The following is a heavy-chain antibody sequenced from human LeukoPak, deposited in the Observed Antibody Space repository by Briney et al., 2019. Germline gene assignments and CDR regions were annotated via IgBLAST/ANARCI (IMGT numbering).Heavy chain of an antibody. CDR2: IWYDGSNK. V-gene: IGHV3-33*01. CDR3: ARRSSLRYFDWLPGNLYYYYYMDV. J-gene: IGHJ6*03. D-gene: IGHD3-9*01. CDR1: GFTFSSYG. Sequence: GRSLRLSCAASGFTFSSYGMHWVRQAPGKGLEWVAVIWYDGSNKYYADSVKGRFTISRDNSKNTLYLQMNSLGAEDTAVYYCARRSSLRYFDWLPGNLYYYYYMDVWGKGTTVTVSS.